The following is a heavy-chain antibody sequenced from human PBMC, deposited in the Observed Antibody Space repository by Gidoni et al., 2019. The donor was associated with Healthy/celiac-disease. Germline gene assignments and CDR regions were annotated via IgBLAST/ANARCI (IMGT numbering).Heavy chain of an antibody. CDR2: ISYDGSNK. D-gene: IGHD3-10*01. J-gene: IGHJ5*02. CDR1: GFTFRSHA. V-gene: IGHV3-30-3*01. Sequence: QVQLVESGGGVVQPGRSLKLYCSGSGFTFRSHAMHWGRQAPSKGLEWVAVISYDGSNKYYADAVKGRFTISRDNSKNTLYLQMNSLRAEDTAVYYCARDFGFGEFEYNWFDPWGQGTLVTTSS. CDR3: ARDFGFGEFEYNWFDP.